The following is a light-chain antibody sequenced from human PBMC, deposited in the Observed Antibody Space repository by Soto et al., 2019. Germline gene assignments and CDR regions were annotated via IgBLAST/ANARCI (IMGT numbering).Light chain of an antibody. Sequence: QSVLTQPASVSGSPGQPITISCTATSSDVGSFDSVAWYQHNPGKAPKLMIYDVSNRPSGVSSRFSGSKSGNTASLSISGLQIEDEANYYCSSFTTSSTLVFGNGTKVTVL. V-gene: IGLV2-14*01. CDR1: SSDVGSFDS. CDR3: SSFTTSSTLV. J-gene: IGLJ1*01. CDR2: DVS.